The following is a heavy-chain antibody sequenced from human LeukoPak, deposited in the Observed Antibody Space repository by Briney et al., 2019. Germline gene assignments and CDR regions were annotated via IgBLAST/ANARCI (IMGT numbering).Heavy chain of an antibody. CDR2: ISESGTT. Sequence: PSETLSLTCSVSGGSISSSLHCWAWTRQPPGKGLEWLATISESGTTYYNPSLKSRVTISIDTSKSQFSLKVNSVTAADTAVYYCARLGGFQVPRQTYTYHSMDVWGQGTTVTVSS. D-gene: IGHD3-16*01. CDR3: ARLGGFQVPRQTYTYHSMDV. CDR1: GGSISSSLHC. V-gene: IGHV4-39*07. J-gene: IGHJ6*02.